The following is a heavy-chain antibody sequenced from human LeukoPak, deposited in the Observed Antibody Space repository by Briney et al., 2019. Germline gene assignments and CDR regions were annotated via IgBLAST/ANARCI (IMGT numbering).Heavy chain of an antibody. J-gene: IGHJ4*02. CDR3: AKDARIAAGYAGLFDN. Sequence: SGGSLRLSCAASGFTVSSNYMSWVRQAPGKGLEWVSVIYSGGSTYYADSVKGRFTISRDNSKNTLYLHMNSLRAEDTAVYYCAKDARIAAGYAGLFDNWGQGTLVTVSS. CDR2: IYSGGST. CDR1: GFTVSSNY. D-gene: IGHD6-13*01. V-gene: IGHV3-53*01.